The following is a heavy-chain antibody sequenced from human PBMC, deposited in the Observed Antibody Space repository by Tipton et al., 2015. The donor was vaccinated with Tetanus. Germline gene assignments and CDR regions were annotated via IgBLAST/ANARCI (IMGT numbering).Heavy chain of an antibody. CDR2: IYYSGST. J-gene: IGHJ1*01. CDR3: ARLDYRHSYFQH. V-gene: IGHV4-39*01. Sequence: TLSLTCTVSGGSISSSSYYWGWIRQPPGKGLEWIGSIYYSGSTYYNPSLKSRVTISVDTSKNQFSLKLSSVTAADTAVYYCARLDYRHSYFQHWGQGTLVTVSS. CDR1: GGSISSSSYY. D-gene: IGHD4-11*01.